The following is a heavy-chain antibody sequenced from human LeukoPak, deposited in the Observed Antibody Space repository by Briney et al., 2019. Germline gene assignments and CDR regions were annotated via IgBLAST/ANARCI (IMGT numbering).Heavy chain of an antibody. Sequence: GGSLRLSCAASEFTFSSYAMSWVRQAPGKGLEWVSSIGGSGGSTYYADSVKGRFTISRDNSKNTLYLQMNSLRAEDTAVYYCAKVETAAAATLRGFDYWGRGTLVTVSS. J-gene: IGHJ4*02. CDR1: EFTFSSYA. CDR3: AKVETAAAATLRGFDY. V-gene: IGHV3-23*01. CDR2: IGGSGGST. D-gene: IGHD6-13*01.